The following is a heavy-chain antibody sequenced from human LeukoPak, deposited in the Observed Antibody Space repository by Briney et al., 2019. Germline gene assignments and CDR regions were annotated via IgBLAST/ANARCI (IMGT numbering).Heavy chain of an antibody. CDR1: GYTFTTYA. J-gene: IGHJ4*02. CDR2: INTDTGNP. Sequence: ASVKVSCKASGYTFTTYAINWVRQAPGQGLEWMGWINTDTGNPTYVQGFTGRFVFSLDTSVSTAYLQISSLKAEDTAVYYCARPDSSGWFIFDYWGQGTLVTVSS. V-gene: IGHV7-4-1*02. CDR3: ARPDSSGWFIFDY. D-gene: IGHD6-19*01.